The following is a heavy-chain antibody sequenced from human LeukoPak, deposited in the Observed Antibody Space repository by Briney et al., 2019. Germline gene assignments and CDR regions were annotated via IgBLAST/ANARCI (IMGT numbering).Heavy chain of an antibody. V-gene: IGHV3-43*02. D-gene: IGHD1-26*01. CDR3: AKDSGRIVGATGYFDY. CDR2: ISGDGGST. CDR1: GFTFDDYA. Sequence: GGSLRLSCAASGFTFDDYAMHWVRQAPGKGLEWVSLISGDGGSTYYADSVKGRYTISRDNSKNSLYLQMNSLRTEDTALYYCAKDSGRIVGATGYFDYWGQGTLVTVSS. J-gene: IGHJ4*02.